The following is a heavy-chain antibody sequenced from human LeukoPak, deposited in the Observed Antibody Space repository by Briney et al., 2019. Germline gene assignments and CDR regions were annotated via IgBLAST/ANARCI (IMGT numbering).Heavy chain of an antibody. CDR1: GASISSSDYY. J-gene: IGHJ5*02. D-gene: IGHD3-10*01. Sequence: SETLSLTCSVSGASISSSDYYWGWIRQPPGKGLEWIGEISHSGSTNYNPSLKSRVTISVDTSKNQFSLKLSSVTAADTAVYYCARRGISRWFGELPWFDPWGQGTLVPVSS. CDR2: ISHSGST. V-gene: IGHV4-39*07. CDR3: ARRGISRWFGELPWFDP.